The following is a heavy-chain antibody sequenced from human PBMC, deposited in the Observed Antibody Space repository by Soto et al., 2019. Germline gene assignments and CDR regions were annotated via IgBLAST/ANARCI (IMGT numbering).Heavy chain of an antibody. V-gene: IGHV3-49*03. J-gene: IGHJ4*02. Sequence: GGSLRLSCTASGFTFGDYAMSWFRQAPGKGLEWVGFIRSKAYGGTTEYAASVKGRFTISRDDSKSIAYLQMNSLKTEDTAVYYCTRVAITMVRGVMPLRRPFDYWGQGTLVTVSS. CDR3: TRVAITMVRGVMPLRRPFDY. D-gene: IGHD3-10*01. CDR2: IRSKAYGGTT. CDR1: GFTFGDYA.